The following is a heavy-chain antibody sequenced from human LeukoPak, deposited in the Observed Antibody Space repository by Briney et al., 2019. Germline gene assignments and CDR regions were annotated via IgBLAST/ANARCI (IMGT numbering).Heavy chain of an antibody. J-gene: IGHJ4*02. Sequence: GASVKVSCKTSGYTFSNFGISWVRQAPGQGLGWMGWISGNNDNPNYGQKFQGRFTVTTDSSTSTAYMELRNLRSDDTAVYYCARDGTSTDDYWGQGTLVTVSS. D-gene: IGHD2-2*01. V-gene: IGHV1-18*01. CDR2: ISGNNDNP. CDR1: GYTFSNFG. CDR3: ARDGTSTDDY.